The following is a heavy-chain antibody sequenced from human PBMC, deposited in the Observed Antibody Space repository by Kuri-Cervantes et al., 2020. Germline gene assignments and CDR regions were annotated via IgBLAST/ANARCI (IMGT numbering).Heavy chain of an antibody. CDR1: GGSISSGDYY. V-gene: IGHV4-30-4*01. J-gene: IGHJ5*02. Sequence: SCTVSGGSISSGDYYWSWIRQPPGKGLEWIGYIYYSGSTYYNPSLKSRVTISVDTSKNQFSLKLSSVTAADTAVYYCARAGYCSSTSCYTLGGNWFDPWGQGTLVTDSS. CDR3: ARAGYCSSTSCYTLGGNWFDP. D-gene: IGHD2-2*02. CDR2: IYYSGST.